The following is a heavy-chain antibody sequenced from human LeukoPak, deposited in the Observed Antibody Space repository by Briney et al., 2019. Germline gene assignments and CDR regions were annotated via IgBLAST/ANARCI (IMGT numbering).Heavy chain of an antibody. CDR1: GGSISRYY. V-gene: IGHV4-4*07. D-gene: IGHD3-9*01. Sequence: PSETLSLTCPVSGGSISRYYWSWIRQPAGKGLEWIGRIYTSGSTNYNPSLKSRVTMSIDTSKNQFSLKLTSVTAADTAVYYCARGLKYYDILTGYRPCDAFDIWGQGTMVTVSS. J-gene: IGHJ3*02. CDR3: ARGLKYYDILTGYRPCDAFDI. CDR2: IYTSGST.